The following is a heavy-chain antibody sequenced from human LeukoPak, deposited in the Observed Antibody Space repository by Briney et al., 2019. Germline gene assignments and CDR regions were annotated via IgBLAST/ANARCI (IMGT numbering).Heavy chain of an antibody. J-gene: IGHJ4*02. Sequence: SETLSLTCTVSGGSISTYYWSWIRQPPGKGLECIGYVYYNGNTNYNPSLKSRVTISVDTSKNQFSLQLTSVTAADTAVYFCARRVAVTARYYFDFWGQGTLVTVSS. CDR2: VYYNGNT. D-gene: IGHD6-19*01. V-gene: IGHV4-59*08. CDR3: ARRVAVTARYYFDF. CDR1: GGSISTYY.